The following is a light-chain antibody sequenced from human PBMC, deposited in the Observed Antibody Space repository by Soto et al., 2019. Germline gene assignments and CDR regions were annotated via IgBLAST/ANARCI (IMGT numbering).Light chain of an antibody. CDR1: QTITNW. CDR2: DAS. J-gene: IGKJ1*01. CDR3: QQYKSFWT. V-gene: IGKV1-5*01. Sequence: DIQMTQSPSILSASSVDRVTITCRSSQTITNWLAWYQQKPGKAPRLLIYDASSLESWVPSRFSGSGSGKEFTLTISSLQYEDFATYYCQQYKSFWTFGQGTKVDIK.